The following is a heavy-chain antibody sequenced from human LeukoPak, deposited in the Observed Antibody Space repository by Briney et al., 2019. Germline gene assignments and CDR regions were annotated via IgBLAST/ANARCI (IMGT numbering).Heavy chain of an antibody. CDR1: GFSFSSFD. J-gene: IGHJ4*02. CDR3: YVWGTFRYAYYFDY. Sequence: GGSLRLSCAASGFSFSSFDMSWVRQAPGKGLEWVSAISGGGTRTYYSDSVKGRFTISSDNSKNTLYLQMNSLRAEDTAVYYCYVWGTFRYAYYFDYWGQGTLVTVSS. V-gene: IGHV3-23*01. CDR2: ISGGGTRT. D-gene: IGHD3-16*02.